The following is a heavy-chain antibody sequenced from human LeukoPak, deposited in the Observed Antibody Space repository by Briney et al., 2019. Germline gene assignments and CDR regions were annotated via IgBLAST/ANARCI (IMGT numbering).Heavy chain of an antibody. CDR2: INPSGST. V-gene: IGHV4-31*03. CDR3: ARDDYGGLGYFDY. CDR1: GDSISSGGYY. Sequence: SQTLSLTCTVSGDSISSGGYYWSWIRQHPGKGLEWIGYINPSGSTYYNPSLKSRVTISIDTSKNQFSLKLSSVTAADTAVYYCARDDYGGLGYFDYWGQGTLVTVSS. J-gene: IGHJ4*02. D-gene: IGHD4-23*01.